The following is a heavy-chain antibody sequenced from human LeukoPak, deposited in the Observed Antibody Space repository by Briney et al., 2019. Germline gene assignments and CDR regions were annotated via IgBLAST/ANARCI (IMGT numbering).Heavy chain of an antibody. J-gene: IGHJ4*02. Sequence: SETLSLTCTVSGGSICSHYWIWIRQPPGKGLVGIWYIYYSGSTNYNPSLKSRVTISVDTSKNQFSLKLSSVTAADTAVYYCARAGSGYSPVDYWGQGTLVTVSS. CDR2: IYYSGST. D-gene: IGHD3-22*01. CDR3: ARAGSGYSPVDY. CDR1: GGSICSHY. V-gene: IGHV4-59*11.